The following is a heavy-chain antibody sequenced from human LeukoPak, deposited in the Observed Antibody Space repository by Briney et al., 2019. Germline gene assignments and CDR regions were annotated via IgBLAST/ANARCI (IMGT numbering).Heavy chain of an antibody. CDR1: GFPFSNAW. Sequence: GSLRLSCAASGFPFSNAWMSWVRQAPGKGLEWVGRIKSKTDGGTTDYAAPVKGRFTISRDDSKNTLYLLMNSLKTEDTAVYYCARERLASVDVWGHGTTVTVSS. CDR3: ARERLASVDV. D-gene: IGHD6-19*01. J-gene: IGHJ6*02. V-gene: IGHV3-15*01. CDR2: IKSKTDGGTT.